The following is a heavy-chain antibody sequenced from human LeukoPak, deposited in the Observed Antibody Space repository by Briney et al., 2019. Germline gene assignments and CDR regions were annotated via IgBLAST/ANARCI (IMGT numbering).Heavy chain of an antibody. V-gene: IGHV3-7*03. Sequence: GGSLRLSCAASGFILSNHWMTWVRQAPGKGPEWVANMNKDGSERYYVDSVKGRFTISRDTAKNSLYLQMNNLRAEDTALYYCARNNDMDVWGQGTTVIVSS. CDR2: MNKDGSER. CDR1: GFILSNHW. CDR3: ARNNDMDV. J-gene: IGHJ6*02. D-gene: IGHD1/OR15-1a*01.